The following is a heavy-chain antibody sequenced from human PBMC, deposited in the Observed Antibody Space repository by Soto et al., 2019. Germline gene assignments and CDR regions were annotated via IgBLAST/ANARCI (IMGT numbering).Heavy chain of an antibody. Sequence: EVQLLESGGGLVQPGGSLRLSCAASGFTFSSYAMSWVRQAPGKGLEWVPAISGSGGSTYYADSVKGRFTISRDNSKNTLYLQMNSLRAEDTAVYYCAKDRGAYGDLNWFDPWGQGTLVTVSS. CDR1: GFTFSSYA. J-gene: IGHJ5*02. D-gene: IGHD4-17*01. CDR3: AKDRGAYGDLNWFDP. V-gene: IGHV3-23*01. CDR2: ISGSGGST.